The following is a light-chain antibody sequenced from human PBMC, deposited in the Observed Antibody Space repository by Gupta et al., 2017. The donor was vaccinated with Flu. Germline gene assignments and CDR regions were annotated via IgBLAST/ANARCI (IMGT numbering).Light chain of an antibody. V-gene: IGKV3-11*01. J-gene: IGKJ4*01. CDR2: DAS. CDR1: QSVSSY. CDR3: QQHSNWPPFT. Sequence: EIVLTQSPATLSLSPGERATLSCRASQSVSSYLAWYQQKPGQAPRLLIYDASNRDTGIPARFSGSGYGKDLTLTISSREQEDFAGYYCQQHSNWPPFTFGRGTKVDIK.